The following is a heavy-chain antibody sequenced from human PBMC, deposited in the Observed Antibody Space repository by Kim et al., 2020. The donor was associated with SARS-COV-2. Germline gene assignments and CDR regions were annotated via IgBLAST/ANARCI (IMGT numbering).Heavy chain of an antibody. D-gene: IGHD3-9*01. J-gene: IGHJ6*02. V-gene: IGHV3-9*01. CDR3: AKDMRYFDWMRGMDV. Sequence: DSVKGRFTIPRDHAKTSLYLQMNSLRAEDTALYYCAKDMRYFDWMRGMDVWGQGTTVTVSS.